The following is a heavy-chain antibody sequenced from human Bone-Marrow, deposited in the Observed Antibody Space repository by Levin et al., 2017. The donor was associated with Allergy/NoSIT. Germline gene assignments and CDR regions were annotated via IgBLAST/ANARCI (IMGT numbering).Heavy chain of an antibody. CDR1: GGTFSNHA. V-gene: IGHV1-69*13. Sequence: SVKVSCKASGGTFSNHAISWVRQAPGQGLEWRGGIIPTFGTANYAQKFQDRVTITADEYTSTAYMVLMRLRAEDTAVYYCAREMVWDMGRGGAAYNWFDPWGQGTQVTVSS. CDR3: AREMVWDMGRGGAAYNWFDP. D-gene: IGHD3-10*01. J-gene: IGHJ5*02. CDR2: IIPTFGTA.